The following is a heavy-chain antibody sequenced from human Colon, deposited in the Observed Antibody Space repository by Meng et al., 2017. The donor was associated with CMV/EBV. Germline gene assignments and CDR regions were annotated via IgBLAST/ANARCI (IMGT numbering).Heavy chain of an antibody. Sequence: VQRMPSGAGVKEPGASVKVSCKTSGYTFSDYYMHWVRQAPGQGLEWMGWIRSDGSATNYAQKFRGRVTMTRDASVSTAYMELSGLTSDDTAVYFCVRSSGWSLFDYWGPGALVTVSS. CDR3: VRSSGWSLFDY. CDR2: IRSDGSAT. V-gene: IGHV1-2*02. CDR1: GYTFSDYY. D-gene: IGHD6-19*01. J-gene: IGHJ4*02.